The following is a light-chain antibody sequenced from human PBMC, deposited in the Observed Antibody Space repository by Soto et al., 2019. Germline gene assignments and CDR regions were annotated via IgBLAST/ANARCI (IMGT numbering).Light chain of an antibody. J-gene: IGLJ1*01. Sequence: QSVLTQPPSVSGAPGQRVTISCSGSSSSIGAGYDVQWYRQFPGTAPKLIIYANSDRPSGVPDRFSGSKSGTSASLAITGLQAEDEADYYCQSYDSSLIVSKVFGTGTRSPS. CDR2: ANS. V-gene: IGLV1-40*01. CDR1: SSSIGAGYD. CDR3: QSYDSSLIVSKV.